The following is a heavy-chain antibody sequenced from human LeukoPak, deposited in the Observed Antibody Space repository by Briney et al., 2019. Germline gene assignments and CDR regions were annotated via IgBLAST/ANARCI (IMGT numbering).Heavy chain of an antibody. Sequence: SETLSLTCTVSGASVSSYYWIWIRQPAGRGLEWIGRIDASGGTNYNPSLKSRVTMSVDSSKNQFSLKVSSVTAADTAVYYCARKDGDIWGQGTMVTVSS. J-gene: IGHJ3*02. CDR1: GASVSSYY. CDR2: IDASGGT. D-gene: IGHD5-24*01. CDR3: ARKDGDI. V-gene: IGHV4-4*07.